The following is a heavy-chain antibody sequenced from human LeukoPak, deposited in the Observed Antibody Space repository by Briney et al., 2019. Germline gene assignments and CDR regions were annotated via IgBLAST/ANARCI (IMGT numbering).Heavy chain of an antibody. Sequence: PGGSLRLSCAASGFTFSSYWMHWVRQAPGKGLVWVSRINSDGSSTSYADSVKGRFTISRDDAKNTLYLQMNSLRAEDTAVYYCARDQIEGSGWYYYWGQGTLVTVSS. CDR1: GFTFSSYW. CDR3: ARDQIEGSGWYYY. D-gene: IGHD6-19*01. CDR2: INSDGSST. J-gene: IGHJ4*02. V-gene: IGHV3-74*01.